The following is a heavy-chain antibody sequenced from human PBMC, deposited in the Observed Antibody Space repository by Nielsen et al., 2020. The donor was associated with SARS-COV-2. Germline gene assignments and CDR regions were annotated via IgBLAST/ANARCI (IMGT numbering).Heavy chain of an antibody. CDR1: GYTFTSYY. V-gene: IGHV1-46*01. Sequence: ASVKVSCKASGYTFTSYYMHWVRQAPGQGLEWMGIINPSGGSTSYAQKFQGRVTMTRDTSTSTVYMELSSLRSEDTAVYYCARDLTTVMGEDYYYGMDVWGQGTTVTVSS. D-gene: IGHD4-11*01. J-gene: IGHJ6*02. CDR3: ARDLTTVMGEDYYYGMDV. CDR2: INPSGGST.